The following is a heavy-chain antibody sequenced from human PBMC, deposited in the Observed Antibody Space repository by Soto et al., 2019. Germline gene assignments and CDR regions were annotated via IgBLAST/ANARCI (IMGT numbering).Heavy chain of an antibody. V-gene: IGHV4-39*01. J-gene: IGHJ4*02. D-gene: IGHD2-2*01. CDR1: GGSISSSSYY. CDR2: IYYSGST. Sequence: SETLSLTCTVSGGSISSSSYYWGWIRQPPGKGLEWIGSIYYSGSTYYNPSLKSRVTISVDTSKNQFSLKLSSVTAADTAVYYCASHLVNNFDYWGQGTLVTVSS. CDR3: ASHLVNNFDY.